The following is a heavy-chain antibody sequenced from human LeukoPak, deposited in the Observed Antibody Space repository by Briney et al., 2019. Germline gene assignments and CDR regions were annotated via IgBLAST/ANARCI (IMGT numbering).Heavy chain of an antibody. V-gene: IGHV3-48*01. D-gene: IGHD2-8*01. J-gene: IGHJ4*02. CDR3: ARDAPTNGVWYSGFDY. CDR2: ITSSSSTL. CDR1: GFTLSTYS. Sequence: AGGPLRLSCAASGFTLSTYSMNWVRQAPGKGLEWVPYITSSSSTLYYADSVKGRFTISRDNAKNSLYLQMNSLRVEDTAVYYCARDAPTNGVWYSGFDYWGQGTLVTVSS.